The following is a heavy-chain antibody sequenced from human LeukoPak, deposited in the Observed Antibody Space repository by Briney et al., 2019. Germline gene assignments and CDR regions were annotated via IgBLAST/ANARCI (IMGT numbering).Heavy chain of an antibody. CDR2: ISGSGGST. J-gene: IGHJ4*02. D-gene: IGHD3-22*01. CDR1: GFTFSSYA. CDR3: AKRRSYYDSSGYYGTADY. V-gene: IGHV3-23*01. Sequence: GGSLRLSCAASGFTFSSYAMSWVRQAPGKGLEWVSAISGSGGSTYYADSVKGRFTISRDNSKNTLYLQMNSLRAEDTAVYYCAKRRSYYDSSGYYGTADYWGQGTLVTVSS.